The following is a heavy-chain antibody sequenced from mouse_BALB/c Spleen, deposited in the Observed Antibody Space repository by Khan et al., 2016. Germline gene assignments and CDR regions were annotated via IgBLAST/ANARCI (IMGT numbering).Heavy chain of an antibody. D-gene: IGHD2-14*01. J-gene: IGHJ1*01. V-gene: IGHV1-54*01. Sequence: VQLQESGAELVRPGTSVKVSCKASGYAFTNYLIEWVKQRPGQGLEWIGVINPGSGGTNYNEKFKGKANLTEDKSSSTAYMQLSSLTSDYSAVYFGARGYDWYFDVWGAGTTVTVSS. CDR3: ARGYDWYFDV. CDR2: INPGSGGT. CDR1: GYAFTNYL.